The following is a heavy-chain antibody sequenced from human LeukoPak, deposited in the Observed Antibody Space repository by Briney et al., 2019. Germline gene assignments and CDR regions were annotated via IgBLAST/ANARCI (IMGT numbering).Heavy chain of an antibody. CDR2: IYTSGST. CDR1: GGSISSYY. V-gene: IGHV4-4*07. J-gene: IGHJ4*02. Sequence: TSETLSLTCTVSGGSISSYYWSWIRQPAGKGLEWIGRIYTSGSTNYNPSLKSRVTMSVDTSKNQFSLKLSSVTAADTAVYYCARDGESPPDSSFDYWGQGTLVTVSS. D-gene: IGHD3-10*01. CDR3: ARDGESPPDSSFDY.